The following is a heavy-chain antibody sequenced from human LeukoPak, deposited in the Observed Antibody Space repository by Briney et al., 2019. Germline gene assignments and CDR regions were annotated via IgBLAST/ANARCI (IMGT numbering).Heavy chain of an antibody. V-gene: IGHV4-4*07. CDR2: IYTSGST. CDR3: ARDVMVRGDGAFDI. D-gene: IGHD3-10*01. CDR1: GGSFSIYY. J-gene: IGHJ3*02. Sequence: PSETLSLTCTVSGGSFSIYYWSWIRQPAGKGLEWIGRIYTSGSTNYNPSLKSRVTMSLDTSKNQCSLNLSSVTAADTAVYYCARDVMVRGDGAFDIWGQGTMVTVSS.